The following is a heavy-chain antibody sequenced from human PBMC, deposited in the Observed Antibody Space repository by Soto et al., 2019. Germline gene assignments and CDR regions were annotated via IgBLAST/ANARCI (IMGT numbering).Heavy chain of an antibody. CDR2: IYNSGST. J-gene: IGHJ3*02. Sequence: PSETLSLTCIVSGGSINSDGYYWSWIRQLPGEGLEWIGYIYNSGSTSYNPSLRSRVTISLDTSKNQFSLKLTSVTAADTAVYYCARDAIWNDSDFDIWGRGTLDTVSS. D-gene: IGHD1-1*01. CDR3: ARDAIWNDSDFDI. CDR1: GGSINSDGYY. V-gene: IGHV4-31*03.